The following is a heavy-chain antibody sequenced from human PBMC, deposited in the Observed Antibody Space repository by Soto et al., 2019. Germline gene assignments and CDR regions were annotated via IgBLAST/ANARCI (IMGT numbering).Heavy chain of an antibody. CDR3: ARVNSYGSSWSHDY. CDR2: ISNTGTT. V-gene: IGHV4-59*01. D-gene: IGHD6-13*01. J-gene: IGHJ4*02. Sequence: QVQLQESGPGLVKPSETLSLTCTVSGGSISSYYWSWIRQPPGKGLEWIGYISNTGTTDYNPSLKSRVTISLDTSKSQISLKLSSVTAADTALYYCARVNSYGSSWSHDYWGQGALVTVSP. CDR1: GGSISSYY.